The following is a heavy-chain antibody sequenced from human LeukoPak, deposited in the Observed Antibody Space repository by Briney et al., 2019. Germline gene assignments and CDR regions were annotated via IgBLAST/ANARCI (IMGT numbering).Heavy chain of an antibody. CDR2: IKQDASER. CDR1: GFTFSSYW. D-gene: IGHD1-1*01. Sequence: GGSLRLSCAASGFTFSSYWMTWVRQAPGKGLEWVANIKQDASERYYVDSVKGRFTISRDNAKNSLYLQMISLRAEDTAVYYCATPTAGTWHFDYWGQGTLVTVS. V-gene: IGHV3-7*01. J-gene: IGHJ4*02. CDR3: ATPTAGTWHFDY.